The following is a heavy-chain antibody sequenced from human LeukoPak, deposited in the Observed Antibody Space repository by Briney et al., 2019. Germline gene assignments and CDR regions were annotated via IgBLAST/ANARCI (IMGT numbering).Heavy chain of an antibody. Sequence: SETLSLTCAVYGGSFRGYYWSWIRQPPGKGLEWIGEINHSGSTNYNPSLKSRVTISVDTSKNQFSLKLSSVTAADTAVYYCARDRGAWGAFDIWGQGTMVTVSS. CDR2: INHSGST. CDR1: GGSFRGYY. CDR3: ARDRGAWGAFDI. V-gene: IGHV4-34*01. J-gene: IGHJ3*02. D-gene: IGHD1-26*01.